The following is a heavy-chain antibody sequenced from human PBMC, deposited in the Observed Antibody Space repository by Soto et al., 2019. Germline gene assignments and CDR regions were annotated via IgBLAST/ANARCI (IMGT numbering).Heavy chain of an antibody. J-gene: IGHJ6*02. Sequence: GGSLRLSCAASGFTFSSYAMSWVRQAPGKGLEWVSAISGSGGSTYYADSVKGRFTISRDNSKNTLYLQMNSLRAEDTAVYYCANSVEAGTSIFYYYGMDVWGQGTTVTVSS. V-gene: IGHV3-23*01. CDR2: ISGSGGST. CDR3: ANSVEAGTSIFYYYGMDV. D-gene: IGHD6-19*01. CDR1: GFTFSSYA.